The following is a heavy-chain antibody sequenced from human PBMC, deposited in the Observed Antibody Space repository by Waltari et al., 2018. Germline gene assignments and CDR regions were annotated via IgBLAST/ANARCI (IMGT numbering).Heavy chain of an antibody. CDR3: ARGSSSADYYYYMDV. CDR2: IYTSGTT. J-gene: IGHJ6*03. CDR1: GGSISSYY. Sequence: QVQLQESGPGLVKPSDTLSLTCTVSGGSISSYYWSWIRQPAGKGLEWIGRIYTSGTTNYNPSLKSRVTMSVDTSKNQFSLKLSSVTAADTAVYYCARGSSSADYYYYMDVWGKGTTVTISS. V-gene: IGHV4-4*07. D-gene: IGHD6-6*01.